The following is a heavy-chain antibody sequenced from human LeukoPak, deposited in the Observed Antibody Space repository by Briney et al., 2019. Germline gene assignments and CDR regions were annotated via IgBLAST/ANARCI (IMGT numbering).Heavy chain of an antibody. Sequence: GGSLRLSCVSSGFSFSNYAMSWVRQAPGKGLEWVSSISGSGGSTHYADSVKGRFTISRDKTKNTLYLQMNSLRAEDTAMFYCARARGDSSPASRYFDYWGQGALVTVSS. D-gene: IGHD5-18*01. CDR1: GFSFSNYA. CDR2: ISGSGGST. CDR3: ARARGDSSPASRYFDY. V-gene: IGHV3-23*01. J-gene: IGHJ4*02.